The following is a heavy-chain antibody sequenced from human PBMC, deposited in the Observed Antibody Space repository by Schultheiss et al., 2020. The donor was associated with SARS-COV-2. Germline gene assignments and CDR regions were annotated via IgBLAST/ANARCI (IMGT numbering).Heavy chain of an antibody. CDR1: GESFSGYY. CDR2: INHSGST. D-gene: IGHD6-6*01. Sequence: SETLSLTCAVYGESFSGYYWSWIRQPPGKGLEWIGEINHSGSTNYNPSLKSRVTISVDTSKNQFSLKLSSVTAADTAVYYCARVRSIAARPQWFDPWGQGTLVTVS. CDR3: ARVRSIAARPQWFDP. J-gene: IGHJ5*02. V-gene: IGHV4-34*01.